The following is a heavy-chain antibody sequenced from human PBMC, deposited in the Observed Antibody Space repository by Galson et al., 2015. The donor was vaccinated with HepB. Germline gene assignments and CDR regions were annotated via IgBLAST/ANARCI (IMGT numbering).Heavy chain of an antibody. V-gene: IGHV4-34*01. CDR1: GGSFSGYY. D-gene: IGHD5-18*01. CDR2: INHSGST. Sequence: ETLSLTCAVYGGSFSGYYWSWIRQPPGKGLEWIGEINHSGSTNYNPSLKSRVTISVDTSKNQFSLKLSSVTAADTAVYYCARVRFKGGYSYGLERGWFDPWGQGTLVTVSS. CDR3: ARVRFKGGYSYGLERGWFDP. J-gene: IGHJ5*02.